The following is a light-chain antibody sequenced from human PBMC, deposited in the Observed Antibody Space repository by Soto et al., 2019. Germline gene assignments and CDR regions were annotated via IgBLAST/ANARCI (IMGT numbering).Light chain of an antibody. V-gene: IGLV2-14*03. CDR1: SSDVGGFNY. CDR2: DVT. Sequence: QSVLTQPASVSGSPGQSITISCTGTSSDVGGFNYVSWYQQHPGKAPKLMIYDVTNRPSGVSYRFSGSKSGNTASLTLPGLQVGDGADYSCNSYTGGSTYVLGTGTRVTVL. CDR3: NSYTGGSTYV. J-gene: IGLJ1*01.